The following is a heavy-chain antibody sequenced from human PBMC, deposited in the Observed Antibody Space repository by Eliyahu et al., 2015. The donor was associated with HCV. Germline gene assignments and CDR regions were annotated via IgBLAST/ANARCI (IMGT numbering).Heavy chain of an antibody. V-gene: IGHV3-48*03. CDR1: GFTFSTYE. Sequence: EVQLVESGGGLVQPGGSLRLSCVASGFTFSTYEMNWVRQAPGKGLEWVSYIGGSGSIIYYANSVKGRFTISRDNAKNSLYLQMSSLRVEDTAVYYCARDPVAAFHTGYFDYWGQGALVTVSS. D-gene: IGHD3-3*02. CDR3: ARDPVAAFHTGYFDY. CDR2: IGGSGSII. J-gene: IGHJ4*02.